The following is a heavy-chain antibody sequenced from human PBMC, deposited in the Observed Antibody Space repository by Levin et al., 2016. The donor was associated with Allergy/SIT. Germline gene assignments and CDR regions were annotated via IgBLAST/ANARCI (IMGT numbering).Heavy chain of an antibody. D-gene: IGHD6-19*01. CDR3: AKDGDSGWFDY. J-gene: IGHJ4*02. Sequence: VRRCPGKGLEWVAVISYDGSNKYYADSVKGRFTISRDNSKNTLYLQMNSLRAEDTAVYYCAKDGDSGWFDYWGQGTLVTVSS. V-gene: IGHV3-30*18. CDR2: ISYDGSNK.